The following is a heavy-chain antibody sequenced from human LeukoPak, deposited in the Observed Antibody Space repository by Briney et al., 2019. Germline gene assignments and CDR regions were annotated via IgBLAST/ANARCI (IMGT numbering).Heavy chain of an antibody. J-gene: IGHJ4*02. D-gene: IGHD3-10*01. Sequence: PGGSLRLSCAASGFTFSSYSMNWVRQAPGKGLEWVSSISSSSSYIYYADSVKGRFTISRDNAKNTLYLQMNNLRAEDTAVYFCAKTLGSGSYWAFDYWGQGTLVTVSS. CDR3: AKTLGSGSYWAFDY. CDR2: ISSSSSYI. V-gene: IGHV3-21*04. CDR1: GFTFSSYS.